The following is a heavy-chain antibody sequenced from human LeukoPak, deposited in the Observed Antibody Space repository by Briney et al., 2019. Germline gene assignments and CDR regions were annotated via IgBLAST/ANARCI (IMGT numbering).Heavy chain of an antibody. CDR2: IYYSGST. V-gene: IGHV4-31*03. CDR1: GGSISSGGYY. CDR3: AREQNDGYYYYGMDV. D-gene: IGHD1-1*01. Sequence: PSQTLSLTCTVSGGSISSGGYYWSWIRQHPGKGLEWIGYIYYSGSTNYNPSLKSRVTISVDTSKNQFSLKLSSVTAADTAVYYCAREQNDGYYYYGMDVWGQGTTVTVSS. J-gene: IGHJ6*02.